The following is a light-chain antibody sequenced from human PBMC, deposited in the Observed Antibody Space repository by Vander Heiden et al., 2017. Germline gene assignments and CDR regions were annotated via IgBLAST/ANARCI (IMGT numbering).Light chain of an antibody. V-gene: IGLV1-40*01. J-gene: IGLJ2*01. CDR1: RSDIGAGYD. CDR2: GDT. Sequence: QSVLSQPPPVSGAPGQGVSISCTGSRSDIGAGYDVNWYQHRPGTAPKVLIYGDTNRPSGVPDRFSGSKSGTSASLAITGLQAEDEADYYCQSFDSFLTSPLFGGGTKLTVL. CDR3: QSFDSFLTSPL.